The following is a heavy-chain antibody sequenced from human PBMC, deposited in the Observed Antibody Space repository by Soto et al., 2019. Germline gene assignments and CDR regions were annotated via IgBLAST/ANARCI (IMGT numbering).Heavy chain of an antibody. CDR1: GFTFNNYA. V-gene: IGHV3-23*01. J-gene: IGHJ5*02. Sequence: PGGSLRLSCAASGFTFNNYAMSWVRQAPGKGLEWVSAISGGGDTTSYADSVKGRFTVSRDGSKNTLYVQMNSLRAEDTAVYYCARTKDSSDDPTNWFDLWGQGTLVTVSS. CDR3: ARTKDSSDDPTNWFDL. D-gene: IGHD6-6*01. CDR2: ISGGGDTT.